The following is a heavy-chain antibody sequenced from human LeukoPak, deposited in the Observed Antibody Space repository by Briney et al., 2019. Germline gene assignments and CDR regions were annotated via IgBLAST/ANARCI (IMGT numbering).Heavy chain of an antibody. CDR1: GFTFDDYG. Sequence: PGGSLRLSCAASGFTFDDYGMSWVRQAPGKGLEWVSGINWNGGSTGYADSVKDRFTISRDNAKNSLYLQMNSLRAEDTALYYCARARLHYYGSGSYSFDYWGQGTLVTVSS. CDR3: ARARLHYYGSGSYSFDY. CDR2: INWNGGST. D-gene: IGHD3-10*01. J-gene: IGHJ4*02. V-gene: IGHV3-20*04.